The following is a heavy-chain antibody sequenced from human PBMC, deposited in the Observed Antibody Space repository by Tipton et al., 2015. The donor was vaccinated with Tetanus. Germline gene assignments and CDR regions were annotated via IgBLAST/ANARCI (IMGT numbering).Heavy chain of an antibody. CDR1: GFSFTYFW. CDR3: AGYETGGYIPH. J-gene: IGHJ4*02. D-gene: IGHD7-27*01. CDR2: INVADSDT. Sequence: QLVQSGAEVKKPGEYLKISCKGSGFSFTYFWIGWVRQMPGKGLEWMGVINVADSDTRYSPSFQGQVIISADKSISTAYLRWSSLKASDSAMYYCAGYETGGYIPHWGRGALVTVSS. V-gene: IGHV5-51*01.